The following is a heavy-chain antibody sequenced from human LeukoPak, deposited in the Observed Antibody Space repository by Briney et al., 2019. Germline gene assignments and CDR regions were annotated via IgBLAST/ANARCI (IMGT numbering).Heavy chain of an antibody. Sequence: SETLSLTCTVSGVSISSYYWSGIRQPPGKGLEWIGYIYNTGSTNYNPSLKSRVTISIDTSKNQFSLKLSSVIAADTAVYYCARERLVTFDYWGQGTLVTVSS. CDR1: GVSISSYY. V-gene: IGHV4-59*01. J-gene: IGHJ4*02. D-gene: IGHD2-21*02. CDR2: IYNTGST. CDR3: ARERLVTFDY.